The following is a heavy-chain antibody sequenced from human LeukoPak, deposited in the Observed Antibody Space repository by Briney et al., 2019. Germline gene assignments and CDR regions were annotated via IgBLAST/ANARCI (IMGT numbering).Heavy chain of an antibody. V-gene: IGHV4-39*02. CDR1: GGSVSSRSSI. CDR2: IYYTGTT. D-gene: IGHD3-10*01. CDR3: ARDSPMIHYGSGSYYNLYYYYYMDV. Sequence: SETLSLSCTVSGGSVSSRSSIWGWVRQRPGKGLEWIGNIYYTGTTYYNPSLKSRVTISVDTSKNQFSLKLSSVTAADTAVYYCARDSPMIHYGSGSYYNLYYYYYMDVWGKGTTVTISS. J-gene: IGHJ6*03.